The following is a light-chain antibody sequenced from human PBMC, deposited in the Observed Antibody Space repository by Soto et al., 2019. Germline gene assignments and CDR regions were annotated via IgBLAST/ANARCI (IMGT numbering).Light chain of an antibody. Sequence: DIQMTQSPSTLSASVGDRVTITCRASQSISNWLAWYQQKPGKAPRLLIYDASYLERGVPSRFSGSGSGTEFPLTISDLQPDDLATYYCQQYNSFWTFGQGTKVEI. J-gene: IGKJ1*01. CDR1: QSISNW. CDR3: QQYNSFWT. CDR2: DAS. V-gene: IGKV1-5*01.